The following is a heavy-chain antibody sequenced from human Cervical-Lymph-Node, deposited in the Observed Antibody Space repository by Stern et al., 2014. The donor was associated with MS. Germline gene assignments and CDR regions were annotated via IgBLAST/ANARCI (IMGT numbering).Heavy chain of an antibody. V-gene: IGHV3-21*01. D-gene: IGHD3-22*01. J-gene: IGHJ4*02. CDR1: GFTFSSYS. CDR3: ARDQLSYYDSSGYPGPLDY. Sequence: EVQLVESGGGLVKPGGSLRLSCAASGFTFSSYSMNWVRQAPGKGLEWVSSISSSSSYIYYADSVKGRFTISRNNAKNSLYLQRNSLRAEDTAVYYCARDQLSYYDSSGYPGPLDYWGQGTLVTVPS. CDR2: ISSSSSYI.